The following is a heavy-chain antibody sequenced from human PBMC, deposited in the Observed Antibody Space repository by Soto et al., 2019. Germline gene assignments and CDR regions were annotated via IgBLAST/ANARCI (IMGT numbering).Heavy chain of an antibody. D-gene: IGHD3-16*01. Sequence: GGSLSLSCAASGFTFSSYSMNWVRQAPGKGLEWVSSISSSSSYIYYADSVKGRFTISRDNAKNSLYLQMNSLRAEDTAVYYCARVLSPKTAHLGFDYWGQGTLVTVSS. V-gene: IGHV3-21*01. J-gene: IGHJ4*02. CDR2: ISSSSSYI. CDR1: GFTFSSYS. CDR3: ARVLSPKTAHLGFDY.